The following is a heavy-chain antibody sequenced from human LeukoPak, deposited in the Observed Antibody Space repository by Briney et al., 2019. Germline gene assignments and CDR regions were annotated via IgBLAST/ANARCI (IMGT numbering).Heavy chain of an antibody. D-gene: IGHD3-10*01. J-gene: IGHJ6*03. CDR3: ASSQGSPYYEYMDV. Sequence: PSETLSLTCTVSGGSISSYYWSWIRQPPGKGLEWIGYIYYSGSTNYNPSLKSRVTISVDTSKNQFSLKLSSVTAADTAVYYCASSQGSPYYEYMDVWGNRTKVLVSS. CDR2: IYYSGST. CDR1: GGSISSYY. V-gene: IGHV4-59*01.